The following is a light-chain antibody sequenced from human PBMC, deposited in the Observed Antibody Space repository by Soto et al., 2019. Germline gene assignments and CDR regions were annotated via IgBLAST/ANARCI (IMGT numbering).Light chain of an antibody. Sequence: QSALTQPRSVSGSPGQSVTISCTGTSSDVGNYNYVSWYQQHPGKAPKLMIYDVSRRPSGVPDRFSGSKSGNTASLTISGLQAADEADYHCCSYAGTYTSVVFGGGTKVTVL. V-gene: IGLV2-11*01. CDR3: CSYAGTYTSVV. J-gene: IGLJ2*01. CDR1: SSDVGNYNY. CDR2: DVS.